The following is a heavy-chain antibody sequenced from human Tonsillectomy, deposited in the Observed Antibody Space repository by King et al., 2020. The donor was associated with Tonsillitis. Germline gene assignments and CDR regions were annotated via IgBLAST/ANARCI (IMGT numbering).Heavy chain of an antibody. CDR2: ISSNGGSK. J-gene: IGHJ4*02. Sequence: VQLVEAGGGLVQPGGALRLSCSASGFAFSSYAMHWVRQAPGKGLEYVSAISSNGGSKYYADSVKGRFTISSDNSKNTRYLQMSSLRAEDTAVYYCVNYCSSTSCYTNFDYWGQGTLVTVSS. CDR3: VNYCSSTSCYTNFDY. D-gene: IGHD2-2*02. V-gene: IGHV3-64D*06. CDR1: GFAFSSYA.